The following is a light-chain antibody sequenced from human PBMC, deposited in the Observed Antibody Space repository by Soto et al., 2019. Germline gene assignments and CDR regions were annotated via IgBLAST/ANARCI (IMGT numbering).Light chain of an antibody. CDR1: QSISNY. CDR2: TAS. CDR3: QQSYSTPIS. Sequence: DIQMTQSPSSLSAFVGDRVTITCRASQSISNYLNWYQQKLGKAPNLLMYTASNLQSGVPSRFSGSGSGTDFTLTISSLQPEDFATYYCQQSYSTPISIGQGTRLEIK. J-gene: IGKJ5*01. V-gene: IGKV1-39*01.